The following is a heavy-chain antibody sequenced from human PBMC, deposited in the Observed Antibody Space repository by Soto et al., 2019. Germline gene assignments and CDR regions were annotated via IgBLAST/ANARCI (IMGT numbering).Heavy chain of an antibody. V-gene: IGHV3-23*01. D-gene: IGHD3-16*01. CDR2: ISGSGGRS. CDR1: GFTFSNYA. J-gene: IGHJ4*02. CDR3: AKAYFVWSSEQPYYFDY. Sequence: EVQLLDSGGGLVQPGGSLRLSCAASGFTFSNYAMTWVRQGPGKGLEWVSGISGSGGRSYYADSVKGRFTISRDNSKCTLYLQMNSQRAEDTAVYYCAKAYFVWSSEQPYYFDYWGQGTLVTVSS.